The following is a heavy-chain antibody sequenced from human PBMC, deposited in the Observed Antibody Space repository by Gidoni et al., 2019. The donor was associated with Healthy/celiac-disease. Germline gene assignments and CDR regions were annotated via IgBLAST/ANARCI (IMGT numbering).Heavy chain of an antibody. CDR2: ISAYNGNT. V-gene: IGHV1-18*04. D-gene: IGHD4-17*01. Sequence: QVQLVQSGAEVKKPGASVKVSCKASGYTFTSYGISWVRQAPGQGLEWMGWISAYNGNTNYAQKLQGRVTMTTDTSTSTAYMELRSLRSDDTAVYYCARDMSGFSTVSKPRNDYWGQGTLVTVSS. J-gene: IGHJ4*02. CDR1: GYTFTSYG. CDR3: ARDMSGFSTVSKPRNDY.